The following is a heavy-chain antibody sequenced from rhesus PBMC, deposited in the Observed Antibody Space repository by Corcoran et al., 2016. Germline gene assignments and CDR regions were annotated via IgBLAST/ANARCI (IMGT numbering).Heavy chain of an antibody. CDR3: TRDEGFDY. CDR2: IRSKADGGTA. V-gene: IGHV3-184*01. Sequence: EVQLVESGGGLVQPVGSLRLSCAASGFTFRVHYMYWVRQAPGKGLEWVGFIRSKADGGTAEYAASVKGRFTISRDDSKSIAYLQMNSLKTEDTAVYYCTRDEGFDYWGQGVLVTVSS. CDR1: GFTFRVHY. J-gene: IGHJ4*01.